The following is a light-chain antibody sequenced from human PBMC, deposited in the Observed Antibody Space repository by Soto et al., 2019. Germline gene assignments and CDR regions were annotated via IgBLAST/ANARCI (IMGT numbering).Light chain of an antibody. V-gene: IGKV3-20*01. CDR1: QSVNSDY. CDR3: QRYGSSPLYA. Sequence: EIVLTQSPGTLSLSPGERATCSCRASQSVNSDYLAWYQQRPGLAPRLLIYGTSNRATGIPDRFSGSGSGTDFTLTINTLEPEDFAVYYCQRYGSSPLYAFGQGTKLEIK. J-gene: IGKJ2*01. CDR2: GTS.